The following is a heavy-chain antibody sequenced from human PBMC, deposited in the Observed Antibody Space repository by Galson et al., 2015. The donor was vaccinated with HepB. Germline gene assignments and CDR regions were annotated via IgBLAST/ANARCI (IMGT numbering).Heavy chain of an antibody. J-gene: IGHJ4*02. CDR3: ANGGDIWGNNRQYYFDY. CDR1: GFTFRSYA. Sequence: SLRLSCAASGFTFRSYAMTWVRQAPGKGLEWVSGINSGGGSTYYADSAKGRFTISRDNSKNTLYLQMNSLRAEDTAVYYCANGGDIWGNNRQYYFDYWGQGILVTVSS. D-gene: IGHD3-16*01. V-gene: IGHV3-23*01. CDR2: INSGGGST.